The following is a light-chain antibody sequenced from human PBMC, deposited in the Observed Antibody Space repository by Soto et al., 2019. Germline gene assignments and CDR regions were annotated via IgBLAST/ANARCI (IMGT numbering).Light chain of an antibody. CDR2: ATS. V-gene: IGKV1-27*01. J-gene: IGKJ4*01. CDR1: QAISSY. CDR3: HKYNHAPT. Sequence: DIQLTQSPSSLYASVGDTVTITCRASQAISSYLAWYQQKPGKVPELLIYATSTLQSGAPSRFSGSGSGTDFTLTISSLQPEDVATYYCHKYNHAPTCGGGTKVEIK.